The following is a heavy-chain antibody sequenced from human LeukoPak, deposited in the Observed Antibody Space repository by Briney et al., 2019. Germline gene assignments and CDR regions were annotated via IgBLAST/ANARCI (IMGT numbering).Heavy chain of an antibody. V-gene: IGHV1-2*02. Sequence: ASVTVSCKASGYTFTGYYMHWVRQAPGQGLESMGWINPNNGGTNYAQKFQGRVTMTRDTSISTAYMELSRLTSDDTAVYYCARGRGTTSSNFDYWGQGTPVTASS. CDR2: INPNNGGT. J-gene: IGHJ4*02. CDR3: ARGRGTTSSNFDY. D-gene: IGHD2-2*01. CDR1: GYTFTGYY.